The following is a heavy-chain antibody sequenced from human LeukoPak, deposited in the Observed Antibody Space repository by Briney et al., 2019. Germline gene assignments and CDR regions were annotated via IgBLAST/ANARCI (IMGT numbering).Heavy chain of an antibody. CDR3: ARDLAGTGLSVFDL. CDR2: ISGSGGST. J-gene: IGHJ3*01. CDR1: GFTFSNYA. V-gene: IGHV3-23*01. D-gene: IGHD1-1*01. Sequence: GGSLRLSCAASGFTFSNYAMSWVRQAPGKGLEWVSTISGSGGSTYHADSVKGRFTISRDNSKNTMFLQVNSLRAEDTAVYYCARDLAGTGLSVFDLWGQGTMVTVSS.